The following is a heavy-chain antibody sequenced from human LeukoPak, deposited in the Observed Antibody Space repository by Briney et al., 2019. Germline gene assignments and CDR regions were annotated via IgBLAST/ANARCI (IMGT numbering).Heavy chain of an antibody. Sequence: GGSLRLSCAASGFTFSNAWMSWVRQAPGKGLEWVGRIKSKTDGGTTDYAAPVKGRFTISRDDSKNTLYLQMNSLKTEDTAVYYCTVVVAARSSGSQPNWGQGTLVTVSS. D-gene: IGHD2-15*01. CDR3: TVVVAARSSGSQPN. CDR1: GFTFSNAW. CDR2: IKSKTDGGTT. J-gene: IGHJ4*02. V-gene: IGHV3-15*01.